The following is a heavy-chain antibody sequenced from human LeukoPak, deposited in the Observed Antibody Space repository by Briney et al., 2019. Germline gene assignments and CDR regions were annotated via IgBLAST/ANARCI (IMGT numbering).Heavy chain of an antibody. Sequence: GASVKVSCKASGYTFTSYGISWVRQAPGQGLEWMGWISAYNGNTNYAQKLQGRVTMTTDTSTSTVFMDLSSLRSEDTAVYYCARDRGEDYYMDVWGKGTTVTVSS. CDR1: GYTFTSYG. CDR3: ARDRGEDYYMDV. J-gene: IGHJ6*03. CDR2: ISAYNGNT. D-gene: IGHD3-10*01. V-gene: IGHV1-18*01.